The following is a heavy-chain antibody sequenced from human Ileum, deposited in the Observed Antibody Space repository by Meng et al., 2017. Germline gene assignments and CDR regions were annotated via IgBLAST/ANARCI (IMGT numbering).Heavy chain of an antibody. Sequence: QVRLLVPCPGLVMPSETLCTSCAVAGDSIRNGNCRIWVRQPPGKGLEWIGEIYESGTTNYNPSLKSRVTISVDKSKNEFSLKLSSVTAADTALYYCARVSYNKGSPKFDSWGQGTLVTVSS. V-gene: IGHV4-4*02. D-gene: IGHD1-14*01. CDR1: GDSIRNGNC. J-gene: IGHJ4*02. CDR3: ARVSYNKGSPKFDS. CDR2: IYESGTT.